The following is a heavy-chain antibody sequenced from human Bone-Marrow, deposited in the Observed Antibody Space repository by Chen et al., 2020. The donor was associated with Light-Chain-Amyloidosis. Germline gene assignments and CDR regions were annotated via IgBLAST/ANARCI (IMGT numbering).Heavy chain of an antibody. CDR2: IRYDGSDK. V-gene: IGHV3-30*02. J-gene: IGHJ4*02. Sequence: QVQLVESGGGVVQPGGSLRLSCAASGFIFSYYGMHWVRQAPGKGLEWVAFIRYDGSDKDYADCVKGRFTISRDNSKNTLFLQMKSLRADDTAVYYCAKDSGGYFDSSGPLSWGQGTLVTVSS. CDR3: AKDSGGYFDSSGPLS. CDR1: GFIFSYYG. D-gene: IGHD3-22*01.